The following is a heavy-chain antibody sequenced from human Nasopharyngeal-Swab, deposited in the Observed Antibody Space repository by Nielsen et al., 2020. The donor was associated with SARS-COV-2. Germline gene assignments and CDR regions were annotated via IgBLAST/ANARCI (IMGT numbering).Heavy chain of an antibody. V-gene: IGHV3-21*01. CDR2: ISPSSGYI. J-gene: IGHJ6*03. D-gene: IGHD3-3*01. CDR1: GFTFCSFG. CDR3: ARQDRFYYYLDV. Sequence: GESLKISCAGSGFTFCSFGMTWVRQAPGKGLEWVSYISPSSGYIYYAESLKGRITISRDNGKNSVYLLMNSLRADDTAVYFCARQDRFYYYLDVCGKGTTVTVSS.